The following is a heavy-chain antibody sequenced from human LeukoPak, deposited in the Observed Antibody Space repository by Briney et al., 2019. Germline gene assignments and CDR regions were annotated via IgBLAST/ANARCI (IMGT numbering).Heavy chain of an antibody. V-gene: IGHV4-34*01. CDR1: GGSFSDYY. CDR2: INHSGST. J-gene: IGHJ4*02. D-gene: IGHD1-26*01. CDR3: ARGHSGSYRDY. Sequence: SETLSLTCAVYGGSFSDYYWSWIRQPPGKGLEWIGEINHSGSTNYNPSLKSRVTISLDTSKNQFSLKVSSVTAADTAVYYCARGHSGSYRDYWGQGTLVTVSS.